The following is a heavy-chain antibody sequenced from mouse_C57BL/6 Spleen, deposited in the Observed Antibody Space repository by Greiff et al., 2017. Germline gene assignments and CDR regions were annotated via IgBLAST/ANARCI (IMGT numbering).Heavy chain of an antibody. D-gene: IGHD3-3*01. J-gene: IGHJ4*01. Sequence: QVQLQQPGAELVMPGASVKLSCKASGYTFTSYWMHWVQQRPGQGLEWIGEIDPSDSYANYNQKFKGKSTLTVDKSSSTAYMQLSSLTSEDSAVYYCASRGTFHAMDYWGQGTSVTVSS. CDR2: IDPSDSYA. CDR3: ASRGTFHAMDY. V-gene: IGHV1-69*01. CDR1: GYTFTSYW.